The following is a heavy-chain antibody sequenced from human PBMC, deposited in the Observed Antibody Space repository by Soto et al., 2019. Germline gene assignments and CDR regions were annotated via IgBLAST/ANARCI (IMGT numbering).Heavy chain of an antibody. J-gene: IGHJ4*02. V-gene: IGHV3-23*01. CDR1: GFTFSSYA. CDR2: ISGSGGST. D-gene: IGHD3-3*01. CDR3: AKAYDFWSGYLDY. Sequence: GESLKISCAASGFTFSSYAMSWVRQAPGKGLEWVSAISGSGGSTYYADSVKGRFTISRDNSKNTLYLQMNSLRAEDTAVYYCAKAYDFWSGYLDYWGQGTLVTVSS.